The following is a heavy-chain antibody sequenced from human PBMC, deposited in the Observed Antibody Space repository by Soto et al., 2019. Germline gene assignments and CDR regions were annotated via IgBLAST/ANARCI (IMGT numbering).Heavy chain of an antibody. CDR3: ARDKGVGAYADAFDI. J-gene: IGHJ3*02. CDR1: GFTVSSNH. CDR2: IYSGGNT. V-gene: IGHV3-66*01. Sequence: GGSLRLSCAASGFTVSSNHMSWVRQAPGKGLEWVSVIYSGGNTYYAGSVKGRFTISRDNSKNTLYLQMNSLRAVHTAVYFCARDKGVGAYADAFDIWGQGTMVTVSS. D-gene: IGHD1-26*01.